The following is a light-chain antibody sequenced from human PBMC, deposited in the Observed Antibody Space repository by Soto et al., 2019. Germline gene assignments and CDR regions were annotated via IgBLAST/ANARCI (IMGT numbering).Light chain of an antibody. CDR1: RSYIGAYNF. J-gene: IGLJ2*01. V-gene: IGLV2-14*03. Sequence: QSALTQRASVSGSPGQSITISCTGTRSYIGAYNFVSWYQQHPGEVPKLILYDVNVRPSGVSNRFSGSKSGNTASLTISGLQAEDEADYYCTSWTTSTTMIFGGGTKVTVL. CDR2: DVN. CDR3: TSWTTSTTMI.